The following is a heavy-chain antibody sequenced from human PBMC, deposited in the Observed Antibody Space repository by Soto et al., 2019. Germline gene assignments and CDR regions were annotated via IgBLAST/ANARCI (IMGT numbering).Heavy chain of an antibody. CDR2: IYYSGST. CDR3: ASGRTITCTNGVCYPGLYYGMDV. J-gene: IGHJ6*02. CDR1: GGSISSSSYY. Sequence: SETLSLTCTVSGGSISSSSYYWGWIRQPPGKGLEWIGSIYYSGSTYYNPSLKSRVTISVDTSKNQFSLKLSSVTAADAAVYYCASGRTITCTNGVCYPGLYYGMDVWGQGTTVTVSS. V-gene: IGHV4-39*01. D-gene: IGHD2-8*01.